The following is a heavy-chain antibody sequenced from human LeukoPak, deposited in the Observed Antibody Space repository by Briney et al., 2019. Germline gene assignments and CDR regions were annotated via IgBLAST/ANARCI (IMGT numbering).Heavy chain of an antibody. CDR2: INPNSGGT. CDR3: ARASLVISSVAARPRFLLY. D-gene: IGHD6-6*01. V-gene: IGHV1-2*02. Sequence: GASVKVSCKASGYTFTGYYMHWVRQAPGQGLEWMGWINPNSGGTNYAQKFQGRVTMTRDTSISTAHMELSRLRSDDTAVYYCARASLVISSVAARPRFLLYWGQGTLVTVSP. J-gene: IGHJ4*02. CDR1: GYTFTGYY.